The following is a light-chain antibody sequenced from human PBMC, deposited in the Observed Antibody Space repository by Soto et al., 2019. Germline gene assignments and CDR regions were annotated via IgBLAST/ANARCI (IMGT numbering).Light chain of an antibody. Sequence: EIVMTQSPATLSVSPGERATLSCRASQSVSSNLAWYQQKPGQAPRLLISGASTRATGIPARFSRSGSGTEVTLTISSLQSEDFAVYFCQQYNDWPLTFGGGTKVEIK. CDR3: QQYNDWPLT. J-gene: IGKJ4*01. CDR2: GAS. V-gene: IGKV3-15*01. CDR1: QSVSSN.